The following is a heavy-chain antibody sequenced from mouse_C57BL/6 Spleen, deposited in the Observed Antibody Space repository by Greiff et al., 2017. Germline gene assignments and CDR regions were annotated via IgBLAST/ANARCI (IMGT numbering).Heavy chain of an antibody. CDR2: IYPSDSET. D-gene: IGHD1-1*01. V-gene: IGHV1-61*01. J-gene: IGHJ2*01. CDR3: ARVYYGSSPYFDY. CDR1: GYTFTSYW. Sequence: QVQLQQPGAELVRPGSSVKLSCKASGYTFTSYWMDWVKQRPGQGLEWIGNIYPSDSETPYNQKFKDKATLTVDKSSSTAYMQLSSLTSEDSAVYYCARVYYGSSPYFDYWGQGTTLTVSS.